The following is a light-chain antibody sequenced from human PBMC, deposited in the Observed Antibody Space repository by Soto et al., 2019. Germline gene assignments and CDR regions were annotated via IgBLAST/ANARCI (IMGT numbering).Light chain of an antibody. CDR1: QAIRND. CDR2: AAS. Sequence: IQMTQSPSSLSASLGDRITITCRASQAIRNDLAWFQQTPGKAPKRLIYAASSLHSGVPSRFSGSGSGTDFTLTISSLQPEDFATYYCLQVRSYPWTFGQGTKVDIK. J-gene: IGKJ1*01. V-gene: IGKV1-17*01. CDR3: LQVRSYPWT.